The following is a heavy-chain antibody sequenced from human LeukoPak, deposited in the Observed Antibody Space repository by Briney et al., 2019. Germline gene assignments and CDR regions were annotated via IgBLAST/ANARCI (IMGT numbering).Heavy chain of an antibody. Sequence: GGSLRLSCAASGFTFSSYAMSWVRQTSGKGLEWVSVISGSGGSTHYAHSVKGRFTISRDNSKNTLYLQMNSLRVEDTAIFYCAKGLYTVTTFTLHYWGQGTLLIVSS. V-gene: IGHV3-23*01. J-gene: IGHJ4*02. CDR2: ISGSGGST. CDR3: AKGLYTVTTFTLHY. CDR1: GFTFSSYA. D-gene: IGHD4-17*01.